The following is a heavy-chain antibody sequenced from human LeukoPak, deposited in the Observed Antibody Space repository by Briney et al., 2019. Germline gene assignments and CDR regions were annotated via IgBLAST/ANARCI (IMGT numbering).Heavy chain of an antibody. CDR1: GLTFSSYS. Sequence: PGGSLRLSCAASGLTFSSYSMNWVRPAPGEGLERVSSISSSSSYIYYADSVKGRFTISRDNAKNSLYLQMNSLRAEDTAVYYCASMLLGGSGWYDYWGQGTLVTVSS. CDR2: ISSSSSYI. J-gene: IGHJ4*02. D-gene: IGHD6-19*01. V-gene: IGHV3-21*01. CDR3: ASMLLGGSGWYDY.